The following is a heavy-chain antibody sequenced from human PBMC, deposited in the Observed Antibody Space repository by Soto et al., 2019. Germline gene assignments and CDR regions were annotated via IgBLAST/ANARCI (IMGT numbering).Heavy chain of an antibody. D-gene: IGHD3-16*01. CDR2: INHVGGT. Sequence: SETRSLTCAVYGGFLSESYWTWIRQTPGKGLEWIGEINHVGGTNYNPSPKSRVTMSVDTSQNQFSLRLISVTAADTAMYFCVRIRYQLPSSVLWLDPWGQGTPVTVSS. CDR3: VRIRYQLPSSVLWLDP. V-gene: IGHV4-34*01. CDR1: GGFLSESY. J-gene: IGHJ5*02.